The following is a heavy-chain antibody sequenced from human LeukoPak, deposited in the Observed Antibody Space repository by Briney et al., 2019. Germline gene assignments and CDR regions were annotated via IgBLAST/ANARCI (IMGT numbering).Heavy chain of an antibody. CDR3: AREGLLTGYYYFDY. CDR1: GGSISSSSYY. J-gene: IGHJ4*02. CDR2: IYYSGST. V-gene: IGHV4-39*07. D-gene: IGHD3-9*01. Sequence: PSETLSLTCTVSGGSISSSSYYWGWIRQPPGKGLEWIGSIYYSGSTYYNPSLKSRVTISVDTSKNQFSLKLSSVTAADTAVYYCAREGLLTGYYYFDYWGQGTLVTVSS.